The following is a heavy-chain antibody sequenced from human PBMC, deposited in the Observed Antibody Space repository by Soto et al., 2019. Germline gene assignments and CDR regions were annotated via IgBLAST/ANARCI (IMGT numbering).Heavy chain of an antibody. V-gene: IGHV1-3*01. CDR2: INAGNGNT. D-gene: IGHD1-1*01. CDR3: ARVANDNDAFDI. CDR1: GYTFTSYA. Sequence: QVQLVQSGAEVKKPGASVKVSCNASGYTFTSYAMHWVRQAPGQRLEWMGWINAGNGNTKYSQKFQGRVTITRDTSASTAYMELSSPRSEDTAVYYCARVANDNDAFDIWGQGTMVTVSS. J-gene: IGHJ3*02.